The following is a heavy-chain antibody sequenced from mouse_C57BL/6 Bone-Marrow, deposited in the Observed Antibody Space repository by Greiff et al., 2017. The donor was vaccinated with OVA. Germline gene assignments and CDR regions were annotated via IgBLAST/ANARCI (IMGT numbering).Heavy chain of an antibody. J-gene: IGHJ2*01. Sequence: QVQLQQPGAELVKPGASVKLSCKASGYTFTSYWMQWVKQRPGQGLEWIGEIDPSDSYTNYNQKFKGKGTLTVDTSSSTAYMQLSSLTSEDAAVYYCARWKHKPYYFDYWGQGTTLTVSS. CDR3: ARWKHKPYYFDY. D-gene: IGHD3-1*01. V-gene: IGHV1-50*01. CDR1: GYTFTSYW. CDR2: IDPSDSYT.